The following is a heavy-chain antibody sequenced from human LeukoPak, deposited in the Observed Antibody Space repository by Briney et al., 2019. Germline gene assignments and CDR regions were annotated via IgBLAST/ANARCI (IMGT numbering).Heavy chain of an antibody. CDR2: IYYSGST. Sequence: SETLSLTCTVSGGSISSSSYYWGWIRQPPGKGLEWIGSIYYSGSTYYNPSLKSRVTISVDTSKNQFSLKLSSVTAADTAVYYCARDRGAPEYSSSPDAFDIWGQGTMVTVSS. CDR3: ARDRGAPEYSSSPDAFDI. V-gene: IGHV4-39*07. D-gene: IGHD6-6*01. J-gene: IGHJ3*02. CDR1: GGSISSSSYY.